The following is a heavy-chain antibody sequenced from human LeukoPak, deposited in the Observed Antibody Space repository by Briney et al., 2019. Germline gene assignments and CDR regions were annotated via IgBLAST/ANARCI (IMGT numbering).Heavy chain of an antibody. CDR1: GYRFTDYW. Sequence: GESLKISCKGSGYRFTDYWIGWVRQKSGRGLEWMGIIYPGNSETRYSPSFQDQVTISVDKSINTAYLQWSSLQASDNAMYYCARYYCSGGSCYSADYNWFDPWGQGTLVTVSS. CDR2: IYPGNSET. D-gene: IGHD2-15*01. V-gene: IGHV5-51*01. CDR3: ARYYCSGGSCYSADYNWFDP. J-gene: IGHJ5*02.